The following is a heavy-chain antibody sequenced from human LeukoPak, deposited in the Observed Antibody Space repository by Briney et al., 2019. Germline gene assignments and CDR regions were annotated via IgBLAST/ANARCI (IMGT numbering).Heavy chain of an antibody. Sequence: SETLSLTCTVSGYSISSGYYWGWIRQPPGKGLEWIGSIYHSGSTYYNPSLKSRVTISVDTSKNQFSLKLSSVTAADTAVYYCARVGSSSSWTPFDYWGQGTLVTVSS. CDR1: GYSISSGYY. J-gene: IGHJ4*02. V-gene: IGHV4-38-2*02. CDR2: IYHSGST. D-gene: IGHD6-13*01. CDR3: ARVGSSSSWTPFDY.